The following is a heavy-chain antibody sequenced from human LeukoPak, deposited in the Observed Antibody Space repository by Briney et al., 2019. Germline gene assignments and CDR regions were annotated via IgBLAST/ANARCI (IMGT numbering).Heavy chain of an antibody. CDR1: GFIFSNYE. D-gene: IGHD3-10*01. Sequence: GSLRLSCAASGFIFSNYEMNWVRQPPGKGLEWIGSIHYSGSTNYNPSLKSRVTISVDTSKNQFSLKLSSVTAADTAVYYCARHRYYYRSGSYYGAPYYMDVWGKGTTVTISS. CDR3: ARHRYYYRSGSYYGAPYYMDV. V-gene: IGHV4-4*02. CDR2: IHYSGST. J-gene: IGHJ6*03.